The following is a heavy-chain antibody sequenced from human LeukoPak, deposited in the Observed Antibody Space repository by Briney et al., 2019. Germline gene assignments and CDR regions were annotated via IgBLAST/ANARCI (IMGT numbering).Heavy chain of an antibody. Sequence: GGSLRLSCAASGFTFSSYAMSWVRQAPGKGLEWVSIISGSGASTYYAESVKGRFTISRDNAKNSLYLQMNSLRAEDTAVYYCARGPRASYYFDYWGQGTLVTVSS. V-gene: IGHV3-23*01. CDR3: ARGPRASYYFDY. J-gene: IGHJ4*02. CDR2: ISGSGAST. CDR1: GFTFSSYA.